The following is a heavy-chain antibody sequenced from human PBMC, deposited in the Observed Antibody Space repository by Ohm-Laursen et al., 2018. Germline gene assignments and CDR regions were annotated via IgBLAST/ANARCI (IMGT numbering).Heavy chain of an antibody. J-gene: IGHJ5*02. Sequence: SLRLSCAASGFTFGDYAMHWVRQVPGKGLEWVSGISWNSGSIGYADSVKGRFTISRDNAKHSLYLQMNSLTAEDTALYYCAKDGSNYGDYRNWFDPWGQGTLVTVSS. D-gene: IGHD4-17*01. CDR2: ISWNSGSI. CDR3: AKDGSNYGDYRNWFDP. V-gene: IGHV3-9*01. CDR1: GFTFGDYA.